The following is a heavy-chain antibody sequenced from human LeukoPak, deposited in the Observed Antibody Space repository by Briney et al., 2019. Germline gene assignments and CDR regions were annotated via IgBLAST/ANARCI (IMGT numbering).Heavy chain of an antibody. D-gene: IGHD6-19*01. CDR3: ARAQQWLAYNWFDP. CDR2: IYYSGST. CDR1: GGSISSYY. J-gene: IGHJ5*02. Sequence: SETLSLTCTVSGGSISSYYWSWIRQPPGKGLEWIGYIYYSGSTNYNPSLMSRVTISVDTSKNQFSLKLSSVTAADTAVYYCARAQQWLAYNWFDPWGQGTLVTVSS. V-gene: IGHV4-59*01.